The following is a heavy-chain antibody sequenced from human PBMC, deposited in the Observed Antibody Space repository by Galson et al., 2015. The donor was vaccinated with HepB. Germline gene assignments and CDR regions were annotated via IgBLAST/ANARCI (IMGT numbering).Heavy chain of an antibody. Sequence: SVKVSCKASGYTFTGYYMHWVRQAPGQGLEWMGWINPNSGGTNYAQKFQGWVTMTRDTSISTAYMELSRLRSDDTAVYYCARGGDSYAPKGRWFDPWGQGTLVTVSS. D-gene: IGHD2-21*02. CDR2: INPNSGGT. CDR3: ARGGDSYAPKGRWFDP. V-gene: IGHV1-2*04. J-gene: IGHJ5*02. CDR1: GYTFTGYY.